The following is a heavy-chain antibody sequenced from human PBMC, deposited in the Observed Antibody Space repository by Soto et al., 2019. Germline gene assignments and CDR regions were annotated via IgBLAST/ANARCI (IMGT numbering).Heavy chain of an antibody. D-gene: IGHD4-17*01. CDR2: ISYDGSNK. Sequence: QVQLVESGGGVVQPGRSVRLSCAASGFTFSSYAMHWVRQAPGKGLEWVAVISYDGSNKYYADSVKGRFTISRDNSKNTLYLQMNSLRAEDTAVYYCARGGLDYGHYDPNYYYGMDVWGQGSTVTVSS. CDR3: ARGGLDYGHYDPNYYYGMDV. CDR1: GFTFSSYA. V-gene: IGHV3-30-3*01. J-gene: IGHJ6*02.